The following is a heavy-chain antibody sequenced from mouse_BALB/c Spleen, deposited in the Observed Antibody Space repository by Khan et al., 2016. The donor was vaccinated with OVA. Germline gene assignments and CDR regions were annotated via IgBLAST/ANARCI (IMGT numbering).Heavy chain of an antibody. Sequence: EVMLVESGGGLVKPGGSLKLSCAASGFTFSNYGVSWVRQTPEKRLEWVASISSGDTPYYPSSVKGRFTISRDNARNILYLQMSRRRSEDTAMYYWARDYWFAYWGQGTLVTVSA. CDR2: ISSGDTP. CDR1: GFTFSNYG. J-gene: IGHJ3*01. V-gene: IGHV5-6-5*01. CDR3: ARDYWFAY.